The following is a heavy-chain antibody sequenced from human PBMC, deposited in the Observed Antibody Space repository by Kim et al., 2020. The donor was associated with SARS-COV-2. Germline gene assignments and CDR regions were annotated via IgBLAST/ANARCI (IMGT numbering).Heavy chain of an antibody. CDR3: ARLLMVRGVIINYYYYYGMDV. J-gene: IGHJ6*02. D-gene: IGHD3-10*01. CDR2: IYYSGST. CDR1: GGSISSSSYY. Sequence: SETLSLTCTVSGGSISSSSYYWGWIRQPPGKGLEWIGSIYYSGSTYYNPSLKSRVTISVDTSKNQFSLKLSSVTAADTAVYYCARLLMVRGVIINYYYYYGMDVWGQGTTVTVSS. V-gene: IGHV4-39*01.